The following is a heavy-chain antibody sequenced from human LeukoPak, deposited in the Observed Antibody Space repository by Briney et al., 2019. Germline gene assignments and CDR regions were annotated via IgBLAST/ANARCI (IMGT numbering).Heavy chain of an antibody. J-gene: IGHJ4*02. CDR3: ARDSEILNDFWSGYVDLDY. CDR1: GYTFTSYG. D-gene: IGHD3-3*01. Sequence: ASVKVSCKASGYTFTSYGISWVRQAPGQGLEWMGWISAYNGNTNYAQKLQGRVTMTTDTSTSTAYMELRSLRSDDTAVYYCARDSEILNDFWSGYVDLDYWGQGTLVTVSS. CDR2: ISAYNGNT. V-gene: IGHV1-18*01.